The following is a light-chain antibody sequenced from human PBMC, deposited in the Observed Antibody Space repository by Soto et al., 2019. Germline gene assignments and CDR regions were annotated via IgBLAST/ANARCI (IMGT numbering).Light chain of an antibody. CDR1: QSVNMW. V-gene: IGKV1-5*03. CDR3: QQYTSYPLT. J-gene: IGKJ4*01. CDR2: KTS. Sequence: DIPMTQSPSTLSASVGDRVTITCRASQSVNMWLAWYQQKPGKAPNLLIYKTSTLEGGVPSRFSGYGSGTEFTLTIRSLQPDDFATYYCQQYTSYPLTFGGGTKVEIK.